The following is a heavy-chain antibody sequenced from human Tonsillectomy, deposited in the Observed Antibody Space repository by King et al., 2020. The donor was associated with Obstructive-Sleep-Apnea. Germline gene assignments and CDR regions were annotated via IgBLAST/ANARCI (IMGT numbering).Heavy chain of an antibody. D-gene: IGHD5-18*01. V-gene: IGHV3-23*04. Sequence: DVQLVESGGGLVQPGGSLRLSCAASGFSFNIYGMSWVRQAPGKGLEWVSTSASGGSTSFADFVKGRFTISRVNSKKTLSLQMNSLRAEDTAVYYCTKDLLTGYSTGPNAFDMWGQGTMVTVSS. CDR1: GFSFNIYG. J-gene: IGHJ3*02. CDR2: TSASGGST. CDR3: TKDLLTGYSTGPNAFDM.